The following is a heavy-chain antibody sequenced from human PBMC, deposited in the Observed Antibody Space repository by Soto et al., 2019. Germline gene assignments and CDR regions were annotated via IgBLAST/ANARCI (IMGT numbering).Heavy chain of an antibody. CDR1: GDSVTSDTYY. CDR2: FFYSENT. J-gene: IGHJ4*02. Sequence: TLSLTCSVSGDSVTSDTYYWGWIRQPPGRGLEWIGYFFYSENTYYNPSLKSRVTISVDSSKNHFSLNLNSVTAADSAIYYCVRGRGYSTGYFDYWGQGSQVTVSS. D-gene: IGHD3-3*01. V-gene: IGHV4-39*02. CDR3: VRGRGYSTGYFDY.